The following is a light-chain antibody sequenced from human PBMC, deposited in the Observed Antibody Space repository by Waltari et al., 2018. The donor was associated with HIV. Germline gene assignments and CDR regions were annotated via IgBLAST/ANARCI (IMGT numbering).Light chain of an antibody. V-gene: IGLV1-47*01. J-gene: IGLJ3*02. Sequence: QSVLTQPPSASGTPGQRVAISCSGSSSNIGNNFVYWYQHLPRTTPKLLIDRNKQRPSGVPDRFSGSKSGTSASLAISGLRSEDEADYYCTSWDDSLSGWMFGGGTTLTVL. CDR1: SSNIGNNF. CDR2: RNK. CDR3: TSWDDSLSGWM.